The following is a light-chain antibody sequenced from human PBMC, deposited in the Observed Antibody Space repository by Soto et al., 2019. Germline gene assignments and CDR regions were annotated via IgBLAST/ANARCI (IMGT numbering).Light chain of an antibody. V-gene: IGKV3-20*01. Sequence: EIVLTQPPGTLSLSPGERATLSCRASQSLRNTYLSWYQQKPGQAPRLLIYGVFSRATGVPDRFSGGGSGTDFTLTISRVEPEDFAVYYCQQYDDRPRTFGQGTKVDIK. CDR2: GVF. J-gene: IGKJ1*01. CDR1: QSLRNTY. CDR3: QQYDDRPRT.